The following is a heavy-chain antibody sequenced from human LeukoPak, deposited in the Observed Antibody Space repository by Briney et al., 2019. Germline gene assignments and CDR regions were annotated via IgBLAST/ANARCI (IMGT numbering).Heavy chain of an antibody. J-gene: IGHJ4*02. V-gene: IGHV3-64D*06. CDR3: VKDGHVDTAMAAYYFDY. CDR2: ISSNGGST. D-gene: IGHD5-18*01. Sequence: GGSLRLSCSASGFTLSSYAMHWVRQAPGKGLEYVSAISSNGGSTYYADSVKGRFTISRDNSKNTLYLQMSSLRAEDTAVYYCVKDGHVDTAMAAYYFDYWGQGTLVTVSS. CDR1: GFTLSSYA.